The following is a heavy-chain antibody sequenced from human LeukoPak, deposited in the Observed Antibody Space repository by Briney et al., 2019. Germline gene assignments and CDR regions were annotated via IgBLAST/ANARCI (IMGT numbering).Heavy chain of an antibody. Sequence: KASETLSLTCTVSGYSISSGYYWGWIRQPPGKGLEWIGSIYHSGSTNYNPSLKSRVTISVDTSKNQFSLKLSSVTAADTAVYYCARRPYGPRTDDSGEYHYYYMDVWGKGTTVTISS. J-gene: IGHJ6*03. CDR3: ARRPYGPRTDDSGEYHYYYMDV. CDR2: IYHSGST. CDR1: GYSISSGYY. V-gene: IGHV4-38-2*02. D-gene: IGHD3-10*01.